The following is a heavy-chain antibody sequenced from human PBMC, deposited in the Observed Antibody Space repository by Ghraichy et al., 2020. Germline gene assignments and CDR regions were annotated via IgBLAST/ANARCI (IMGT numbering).Heavy chain of an antibody. D-gene: IGHD2-21*02. CDR2: LYYSGGS. CDR1: GGSINNYF. V-gene: IGHV4-59*01. Sequence: SETLSLTCSVSGGSINNYFWSWIRQSPGKGLEWIGYLYYSGGSSYNPSLKSRFTISVDTSKNQFSLNLRSVTAADTAVYYCARGLQDMYSLLQGEDIGDGFYLDYWGQGILVTVSS. CDR3: ARGLQDMYSLLQGEDIGDGFYLDY. J-gene: IGHJ4*02.